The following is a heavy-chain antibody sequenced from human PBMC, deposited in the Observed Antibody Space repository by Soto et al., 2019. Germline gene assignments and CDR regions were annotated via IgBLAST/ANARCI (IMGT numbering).Heavy chain of an antibody. V-gene: IGHV3-74*03. Sequence: VGSLRLSCAASGFTFSSYWMHWVRQAPGEGLVWVSYIKPDGSRTKDADSVKGRFTISRDNARNTLYLRMNSLRAEDTAVYYCARDNNWSYDSWGRGTMVTVST. CDR2: IKPDGSRT. CDR1: GFTFSSYW. D-gene: IGHD1-1*01. J-gene: IGHJ4*02. CDR3: ARDNNWSYDS.